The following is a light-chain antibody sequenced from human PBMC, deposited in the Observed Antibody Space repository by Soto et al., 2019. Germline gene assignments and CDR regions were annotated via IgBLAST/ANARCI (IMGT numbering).Light chain of an antibody. Sequence: DVVMTQSPLSLPVTLGQPASISCRSSQSLVYSDGNTYLNWIQQRPGHTPRRLIYKVSNRDSGVPDRFSGSGSGTDFTLKISRVEAEDVGVYYCMQGTHWLPFTFGQGTKLEIK. CDR2: KVS. V-gene: IGKV2-30*01. CDR1: QSLVYSDGNTY. J-gene: IGKJ2*01. CDR3: MQGTHWLPFT.